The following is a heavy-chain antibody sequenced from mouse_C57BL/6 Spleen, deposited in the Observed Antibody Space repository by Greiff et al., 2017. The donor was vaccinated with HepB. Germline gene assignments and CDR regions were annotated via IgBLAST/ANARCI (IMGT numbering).Heavy chain of an antibody. CDR3: AQDIYYYGSSYAMDY. CDR2: INPNNGGT. J-gene: IGHJ4*01. Sequence: EVQLQQSGPELVKPGASVKISCKASGYTFTDYYMNWVKQSHGKSLEWIGDINPNNGGTSYNQKFKGKATLTVDKSSSTAYMELRSLTSEDSAVYYCAQDIYYYGSSYAMDYWGQETSVTVSS. CDR1: GYTFTDYY. D-gene: IGHD1-1*01. V-gene: IGHV1-26*01.